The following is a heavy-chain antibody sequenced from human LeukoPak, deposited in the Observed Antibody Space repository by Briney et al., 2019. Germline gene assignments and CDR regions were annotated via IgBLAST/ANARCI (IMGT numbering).Heavy chain of an antibody. CDR1: GFTFSDYS. Sequence: PGGSLRLSCAASGFTFSDYSVNWVRQAPGKGLEWVSNIRGSGEGLGSGVYYADSVKGRFTISRDNAKNSLYLQMNSLSAEDTAFYYCARDLNWGFDYWGQGALVTVSS. D-gene: IGHD7-27*01. CDR2: IRGSGEGLGSGV. CDR3: ARDLNWGFDY. V-gene: IGHV3-48*04. J-gene: IGHJ4*02.